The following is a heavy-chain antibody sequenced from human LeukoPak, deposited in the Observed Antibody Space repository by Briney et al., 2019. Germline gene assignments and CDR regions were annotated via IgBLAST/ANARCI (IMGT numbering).Heavy chain of an antibody. CDR2: IYYSGST. D-gene: IGHD5-18*01. CDR1: GGSISSSSYY. Sequence: SETLSLTCTVSGGSISSSSYYWGWIRQPPGKGLEWIGSIYYSGSTYYNPSLKSRVTMSIDTSKNQFSLKLSFVTAADTAVYYCARHYNYGDWYFDLWGRGTLVTVSS. V-gene: IGHV4-39*01. J-gene: IGHJ2*01. CDR3: ARHYNYGDWYFDL.